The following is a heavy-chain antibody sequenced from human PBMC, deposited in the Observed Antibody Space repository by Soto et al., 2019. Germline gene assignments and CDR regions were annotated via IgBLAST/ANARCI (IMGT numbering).Heavy chain of an antibody. CDR1: GFTFSSYA. CDR2: ISYDGSTI. J-gene: IGHJ4*02. Sequence: QVQVVESGGGVVQPGRSLRLSCAASGFTFSSYAMHWVRQAPGKGLEWVAVISYDGSTIYYVDSVKGRFTVSRDNSKNTLYLHMNSLRSEDTAVYSCAKGPWHLAHGHYFDYWGQGTLVTVSS. D-gene: IGHD5-12*01. CDR3: AKGPWHLAHGHYFDY. V-gene: IGHV3-30*18.